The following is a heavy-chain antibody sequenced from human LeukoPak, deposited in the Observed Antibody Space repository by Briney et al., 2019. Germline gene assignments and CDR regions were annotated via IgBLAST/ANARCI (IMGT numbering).Heavy chain of an antibody. J-gene: IGHJ4*02. V-gene: IGHV3-33*08. Sequence: QSGGSLRLSRAASGFTFSSYAMSWVRQAPGKGLEWVALIWNVGTNTYYADSVKGRFTISRDNSKNTLYLQMNSLRAEDTAVYYCVGDTPPGGDYYLDYWGQGTLVIVSS. D-gene: IGHD3-16*01. CDR1: GFTFSSYA. CDR3: VGDTPPGGDYYLDY. CDR2: IWNVGTNT.